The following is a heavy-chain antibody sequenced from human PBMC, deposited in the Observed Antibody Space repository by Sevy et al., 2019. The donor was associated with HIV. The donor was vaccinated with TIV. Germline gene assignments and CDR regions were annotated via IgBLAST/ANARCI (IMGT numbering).Heavy chain of an antibody. D-gene: IGHD2-21*01. Sequence: PGGSLRLSCEASGFTLSSYTMNWVRQSPEKGLEWVATFDRTDITHYADSVKGRFIISRETAKNSLFLQMNSLRDDDTAMYFCVRDERAIASHFDYWGRGTLVTVSS. CDR2: FDRTDIT. CDR1: GFTLSSYT. J-gene: IGHJ4*02. V-gene: IGHV3-48*02. CDR3: VRDERAIASHFDY.